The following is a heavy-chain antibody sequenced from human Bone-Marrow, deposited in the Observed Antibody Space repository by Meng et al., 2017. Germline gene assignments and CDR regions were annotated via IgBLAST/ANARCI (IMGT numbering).Heavy chain of an antibody. CDR3: ATGETRYWFDP. D-gene: IGHD1-26*01. CDR2: MYSGGDT. V-gene: IGHV3-53*02. Sequence: EVQVVETGGGLIQPGGSLRLSCAASGFTVSSKYMSWVRQSPGKGLEWVSVMYSGGDTHYTDSVKGRFTISRDNSKNTLYLQMNNLRAEDTAVYYCATGETRYWFDPWGQGTLVTVSS. J-gene: IGHJ5*02. CDR1: GFTVSSKY.